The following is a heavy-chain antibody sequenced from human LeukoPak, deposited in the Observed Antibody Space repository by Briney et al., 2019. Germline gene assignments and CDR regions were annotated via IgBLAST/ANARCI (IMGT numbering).Heavy chain of an antibody. J-gene: IGHJ4*02. CDR3: ARVYAGVWSPFDY. V-gene: IGHV4-31*03. D-gene: IGHD3-10*01. Sequence: SQTLSLTCTVSGGSISSGGYYWSWIRQHPGKGLEWIGYIYYSGSTYYNPSLKSRVTISVDTSKNQFSLKLSSVTAADTAVYYCARVYAGVWSPFDYWGQGTLVTVSS. CDR2: IYYSGST. CDR1: GGSISSGGYY.